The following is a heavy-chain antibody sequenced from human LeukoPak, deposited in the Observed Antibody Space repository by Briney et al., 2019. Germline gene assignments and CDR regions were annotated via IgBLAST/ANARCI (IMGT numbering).Heavy chain of an antibody. J-gene: IGHJ6*02. CDR2: INTNTGNP. Sequence: ASVKVSCKASGYTFTNYGLSWVRQAPGQGLEWMGWINTNTGNPKSAQGFTERFVFSLDASVCTAYLQISSLKAADTAVYYCARSYGAFEGATYYYYGMDAWGQGTTVTVSS. CDR1: GYTFTNYG. V-gene: IGHV7-4-1*02. D-gene: IGHD3-10*01. CDR3: ARSYGAFEGATYYYYGMDA.